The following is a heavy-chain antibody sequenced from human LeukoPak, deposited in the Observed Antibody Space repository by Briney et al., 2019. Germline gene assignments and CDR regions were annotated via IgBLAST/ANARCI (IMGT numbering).Heavy chain of an antibody. CDR3: ARVFYSGSDSYYLPLDY. Sequence: GGSLRLSCVAFGFTFSNYEMHWVRQAPGKGLEWVSYSSSSGGTIYYAESVKGRFTISRDNAKNSLYLQMNSLRAEDTALYYCARVFYSGSDSYYLPLDYWGQGTLVTVSS. CDR1: GFTFSNYE. CDR2: SSSSGGTI. J-gene: IGHJ4*02. D-gene: IGHD3-10*01. V-gene: IGHV3-48*03.